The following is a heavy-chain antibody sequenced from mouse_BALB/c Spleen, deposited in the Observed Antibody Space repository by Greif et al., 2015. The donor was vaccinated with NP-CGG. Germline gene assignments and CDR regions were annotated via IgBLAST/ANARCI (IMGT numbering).Heavy chain of an antibody. D-gene: IGHD4-1*01. V-gene: IGHV1S22*01. J-gene: IGHJ3*01. CDR1: GYTFTSYW. CDR2: IYPGSGST. Sequence: LQQPGSELVRPGASVKLSCKASGYTFTSYWMHWVKQRPGQGLEWIGNIYPGSGSTNYDEKFKSKATLTVDTSSSTAYMQLSSLTSEGSAVYYCTKLGGGAYWGQGTLATVSA. CDR3: TKLGGGAY.